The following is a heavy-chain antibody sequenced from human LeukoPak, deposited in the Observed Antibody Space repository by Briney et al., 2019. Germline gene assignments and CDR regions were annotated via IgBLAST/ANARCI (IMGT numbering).Heavy chain of an antibody. J-gene: IGHJ4*02. CDR3: ARDLRFYGSGSSEDY. CDR1: GGTFSSYA. D-gene: IGHD3-10*01. Sequence: GASVKVSCKASGGTFSSYAISWVRQAPGQGLEWMGGIIPIFGTANYAQKFQGRVTITAGKSTSTAYMELSSLRSEDTAVYYCARDLRFYGSGSSEDYWDQGTLVTVSS. CDR2: IIPIFGTA. V-gene: IGHV1-69*06.